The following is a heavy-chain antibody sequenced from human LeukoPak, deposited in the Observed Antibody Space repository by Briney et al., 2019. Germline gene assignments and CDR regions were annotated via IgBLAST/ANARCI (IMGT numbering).Heavy chain of an antibody. D-gene: IGHD6-19*01. CDR2: INHSGST. CDR1: GGSLSSYY. J-gene: IGHJ4*02. V-gene: IGHV4-34*01. Sequence: SETLSLTCTVSGGSLSSYYWSWIRQPPGKGLEWIGEINHSGSTNYNPSLKSRVTISVDTSKNQFSLKLSSVTAADTAVYYCARGGRYSSGWPKTYYFDYWGQGTLVTVSS. CDR3: ARGGRYSSGWPKTYYFDY.